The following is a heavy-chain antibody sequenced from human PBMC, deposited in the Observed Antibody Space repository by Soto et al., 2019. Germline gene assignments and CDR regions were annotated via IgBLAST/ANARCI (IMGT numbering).Heavy chain of an antibody. J-gene: IGHJ4*02. V-gene: IGHV3-7*05. Sequence: GGSLRLSCAASGFSFSSYWMRWVRQAPGKGLEWVANIKHDGSETYYVDSVKGRFTISRDNAKNSLYLQMNSLRAEDTAMYYCTRGLSRADYWGQGTLVTVSS. CDR2: IKHDGSET. CDR1: GFSFSSYW. CDR3: TRGLSRADY.